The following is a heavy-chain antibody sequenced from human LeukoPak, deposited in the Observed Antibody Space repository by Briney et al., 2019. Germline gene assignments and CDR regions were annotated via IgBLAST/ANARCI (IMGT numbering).Heavy chain of an antibody. CDR2: ISGSGSYI. D-gene: IGHD5-18*01. V-gene: IGHV3-21*01. CDR1: EFTLGDYG. Sequence: PGRSLRLSCTVYEFTLGDYGLNWVRQAPGKGLEWVSSISGSGSYIFYAHSLKGRFPISRDNAKNSLYLQMNSLRAEDTAVYYCARGQNALWLHKDYWGQGTLVTVSS. CDR3: ARGQNALWLHKDY. J-gene: IGHJ4*02.